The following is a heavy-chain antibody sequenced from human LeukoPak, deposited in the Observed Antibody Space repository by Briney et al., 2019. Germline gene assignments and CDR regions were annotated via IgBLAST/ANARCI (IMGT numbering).Heavy chain of an antibody. CDR2: ISGGGGST. D-gene: IGHD1-7*01. J-gene: IGHJ4*02. Sequence: PSEALSLTCTVSGGSISSYYWSWIRQPPGKGLEWVSAISGGGGSTYYADSVKGRFTISRDNSKNTLYLQMNSLRVEDTAVYYCAKVVEVGTTYCDYWGQGTLVTVSS. CDR3: AKVVEVGTTYCDY. CDR1: GGSISSYY. V-gene: IGHV3-23*01.